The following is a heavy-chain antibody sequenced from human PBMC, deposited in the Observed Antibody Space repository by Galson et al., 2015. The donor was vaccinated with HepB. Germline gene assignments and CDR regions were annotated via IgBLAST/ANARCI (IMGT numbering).Heavy chain of an antibody. CDR3: AVRGGS. J-gene: IGHJ4*02. V-gene: IGHV3-74*01. D-gene: IGHD3-16*01. Sequence: SLRLSCAASGFTFSDYWMYWARQSPGKGLEWVSRIKSDGRDTNYAESVKGRFTISRDNGKNTLFLQMNSLRGEDTAVYYCAVRGGSWGQGTLVTVSS. CDR2: IKSDGRDT. CDR1: GFTFSDYW.